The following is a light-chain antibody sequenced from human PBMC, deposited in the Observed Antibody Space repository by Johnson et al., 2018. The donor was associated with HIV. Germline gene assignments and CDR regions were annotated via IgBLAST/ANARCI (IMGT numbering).Light chain of an antibody. CDR3: GTWDSSLSAGV. CDR2: ENN. Sequence: HSVLTQPPSVSAAPGQKVTISCSGSSFNIGNNYVSWYQQLPGTAPKLLIYENNKRPSGIPDRFSGSKSGTSATLGITGLQTGDEADYYCGTWDSSLSAGVFGTGTKVTVL. V-gene: IGLV1-51*02. J-gene: IGLJ1*01. CDR1: SFNIGNNY.